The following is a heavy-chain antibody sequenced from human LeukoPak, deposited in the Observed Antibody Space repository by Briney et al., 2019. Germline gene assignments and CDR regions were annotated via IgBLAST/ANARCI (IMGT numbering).Heavy chain of an antibody. J-gene: IGHJ6*02. CDR3: ARGPITPGDGMDV. CDR1: GYTFTRYG. V-gene: IGHV1-69*13. Sequence: SVKVSCKASGYTFTRYGINWVRQAPGQGLEWMGGIIPIFGTANYAQKFQGRVTITADESTSTAYMELSSLRSEDTAVYYCARGPITPGDGMDVWGQGTTVTVSS. CDR2: IIPIFGTA.